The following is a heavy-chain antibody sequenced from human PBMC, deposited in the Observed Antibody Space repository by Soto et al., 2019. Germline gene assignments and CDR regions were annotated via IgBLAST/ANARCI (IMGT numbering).Heavy chain of an antibody. D-gene: IGHD4-4*01. CDR3: ASDTNSMDR. J-gene: IGHJ1*01. V-gene: IGHV4-38-2*02. Sequence: SATLSLTCFFSSYSISSGFFWAWIRQPPGKGLEWVGSIYHTGDTHYNPSLRSQVSMSVDTSKNHFSLRLTYPTAADTAVDFCASDTNSMDRWGQGIRITVYS. CDR1: SYSISSGFF. CDR2: IYHTGDT.